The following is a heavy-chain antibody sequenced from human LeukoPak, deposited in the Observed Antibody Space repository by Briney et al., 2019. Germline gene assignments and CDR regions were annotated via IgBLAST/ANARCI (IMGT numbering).Heavy chain of an antibody. CDR1: GFPFSSRW. J-gene: IGHJ4*02. CDR3: ARYCGGGSCFDY. D-gene: IGHD2-15*01. CDR2: IKADGSEK. V-gene: IGHV3-7*04. Sequence: PGGSLRLSCAASGFPFSSRWMSWVRQAPGKGLEWVANIKADGSEKYYVDSVKGRFTVSRDNAKNPLYLQMNSLRAEDTGLYYCARYCGGGSCFDYWGRGTLVTVSS.